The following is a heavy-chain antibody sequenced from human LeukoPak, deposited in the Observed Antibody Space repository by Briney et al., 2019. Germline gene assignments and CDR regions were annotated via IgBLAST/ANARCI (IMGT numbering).Heavy chain of an antibody. CDR1: GGTFISYA. Sequence: GASVKVSCKASGGTFISYAISWVRQAPGQGLEWMGGIIPIFGTANYAQKFQGRVTITADESTSTAYMELSSLRSEDTAVYYCARGLHYYDSSGYSYYYGMDVWGQGTTVTVSS. CDR2: IIPIFGTA. CDR3: ARGLHYYDSSGYSYYYGMDV. D-gene: IGHD3-22*01. J-gene: IGHJ6*02. V-gene: IGHV1-69*13.